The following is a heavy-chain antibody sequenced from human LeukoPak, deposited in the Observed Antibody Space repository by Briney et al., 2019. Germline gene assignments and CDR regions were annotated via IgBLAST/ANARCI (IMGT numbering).Heavy chain of an antibody. CDR1: GFTFSSCS. CDR3: ARAIRNSSSSFDY. J-gene: IGHJ4*02. Sequence: PGGSLRLSCAASGFTFSSCSMNWVRQAPGKGLEWVSSISSSSSYIYYADSVKGRFTISRDNAKNSLYLQMNSLRAEDTAVYYCARAIRNSSSSFDYWGQGTLVTVSS. D-gene: IGHD6-6*01. V-gene: IGHV3-21*01. CDR2: ISSSSSYI.